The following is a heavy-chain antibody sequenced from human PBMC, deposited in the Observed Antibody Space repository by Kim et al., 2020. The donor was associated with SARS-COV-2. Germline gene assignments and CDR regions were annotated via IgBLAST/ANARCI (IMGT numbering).Heavy chain of an antibody. CDR3: ARVTNSKYCSGGSCYPPPDFQH. CDR2: INPNSGGT. Sequence: ASVKVSCKASGYTFTGYYMHWVRQAPGQGLEWMGWINPNSGGTNYAQKFQGRVTMTRDTSISTAYMELSRLRSDDTAVYYCARVTNSKYCSGGSCYPPPDFQHWGQGTLVTVSS. D-gene: IGHD2-15*01. CDR1: GYTFTGYY. J-gene: IGHJ1*01. V-gene: IGHV1-2*02.